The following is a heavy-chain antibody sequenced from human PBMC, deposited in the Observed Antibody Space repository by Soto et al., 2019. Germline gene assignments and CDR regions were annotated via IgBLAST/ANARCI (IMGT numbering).Heavy chain of an antibody. J-gene: IGHJ4*02. D-gene: IGHD6-19*01. V-gene: IGHV1-46*01. Sequence: VKVSCKASGYRFTTYQMHWVRQATGQGLEWMGTINPSGGSTSYAQRFQGRVTMTRDTSTSTVYMQLSSLRSEDTALYYCARGDSNGWYFDYWGQGTMVTVSS. CDR2: INPSGGST. CDR1: GYRFTTYQ. CDR3: ARGDSNGWYFDY.